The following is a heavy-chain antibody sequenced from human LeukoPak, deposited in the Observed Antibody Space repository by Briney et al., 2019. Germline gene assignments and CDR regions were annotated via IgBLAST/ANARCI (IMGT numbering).Heavy chain of an antibody. CDR2: ITDTSGKT. D-gene: IGHD6-19*01. CDR3: ASAPQWLVPRSEYFQH. J-gene: IGHJ1*01. V-gene: IGHV3-23*01. CDR1: GFTFSNYA. Sequence: GGSLRLSSAASGFTFSNYAMSWVRQAPGKGLDWVSAITDTSGKTDYADSVKGRFTISRDNSKNTLYLQMNSLRAEDTAVYYCASAPQWLVPRSEYFQHWGQGTLVTVSS.